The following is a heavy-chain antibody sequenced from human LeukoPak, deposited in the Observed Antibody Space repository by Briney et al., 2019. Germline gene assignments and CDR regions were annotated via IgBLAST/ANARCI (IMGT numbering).Heavy chain of an antibody. D-gene: IGHD5-12*01. J-gene: IGHJ4*02. CDR2: ISSSSSYI. Sequence: GESLRLSCAASGFTFSSYSMNWVRQAPGKGLEWVSSISSSSSYIYYADSVKGRFTISRDNAKNSLYLQMNSLRAEDTAVYYCARGYPPNHVDIVATVFDYWGQGTLVTVSS. CDR1: GFTFSSYS. V-gene: IGHV3-21*01. CDR3: ARGYPPNHVDIVATVFDY.